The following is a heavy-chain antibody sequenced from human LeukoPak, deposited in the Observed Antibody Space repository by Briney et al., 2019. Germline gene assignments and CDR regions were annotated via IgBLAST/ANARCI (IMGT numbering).Heavy chain of an antibody. J-gene: IGHJ6*02. CDR1: GFTFSSYW. V-gene: IGHV3-7*01. D-gene: IGHD1-1*01. Sequence: GGSLRLSCAASGFTFSSYWMSWVRQAPGKGLEWVANIKQDGSEKYYVDSVKGRFTISRDNAKNSLYLQMNSLGAEDTAVYYCARESLETYAYYYYYGMDVWGQGTTVTVSS. CDR2: IKQDGSEK. CDR3: ARESLETYAYYYYYGMDV.